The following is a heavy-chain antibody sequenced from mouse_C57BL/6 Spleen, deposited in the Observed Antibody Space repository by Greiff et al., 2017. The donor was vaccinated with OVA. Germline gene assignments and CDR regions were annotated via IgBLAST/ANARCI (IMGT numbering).Heavy chain of an antibody. J-gene: IGHJ3*01. CDR2: IWSGGST. Sequence: VQLQESGPGLVQPSQSLSITCTVSGFSLTSYGVHWVRQSPGKGLEWLGVIWSGGSTDYNAAFISRLSISKDNSKSQVFFKMNSLQADDTAIYYCARNGDWEDWFAYWGQGTLVTVSA. V-gene: IGHV2-2*01. CDR1: GFSLTSYG. D-gene: IGHD4-1*01. CDR3: ARNGDWEDWFAY.